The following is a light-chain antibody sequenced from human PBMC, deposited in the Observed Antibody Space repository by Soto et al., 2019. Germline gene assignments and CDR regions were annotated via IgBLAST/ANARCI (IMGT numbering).Light chain of an antibody. J-gene: IGLJ1*01. CDR1: SSNIGADYH. V-gene: IGLV1-40*01. CDR3: CSYVGASIYV. Sequence: QSVLTQPPSVSGAPGQRVTIFCTGSSSNIGADYHAHWYQQHPGKAPKLMIYEGTKRPSGVSNRFSGSTSGSTASLTISGLQTEDEADYYCCSYVGASIYVFGTGTKVTVL. CDR2: EGT.